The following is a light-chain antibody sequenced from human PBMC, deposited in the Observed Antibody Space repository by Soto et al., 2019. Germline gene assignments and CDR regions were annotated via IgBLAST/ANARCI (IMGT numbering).Light chain of an antibody. CDR2: GAS. Sequence: EIVLTQSPATLSVSPGERVTLSCRASQSVDINLAWYQQKPGQAPRLLIYGASTRATDMPGRFSGRGAGAEFTLTISSLQAEDFAVYHCQHYNNWPLTFGGGTKVDIK. V-gene: IGKV3-15*01. J-gene: IGKJ4*01. CDR1: QSVDIN. CDR3: QHYNNWPLT.